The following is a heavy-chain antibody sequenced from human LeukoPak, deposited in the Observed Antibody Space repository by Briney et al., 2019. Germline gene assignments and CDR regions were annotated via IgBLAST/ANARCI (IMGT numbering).Heavy chain of an antibody. CDR2: IIPIFGTA. V-gene: IGHV1-69*06. CDR3: ATVHNSGWYAPY. CDR1: GGTFSSYA. J-gene: IGHJ4*02. D-gene: IGHD6-19*01. Sequence: GASVKVSCKASGGTFSSYAISWVRQAPGQGLEWMGGIIPIFGTANYAQKFQGRVTMTEDTSTDTAYMELSSLRSEDTAVYYCATVHNSGWYAPYWGQGTLVTVSS.